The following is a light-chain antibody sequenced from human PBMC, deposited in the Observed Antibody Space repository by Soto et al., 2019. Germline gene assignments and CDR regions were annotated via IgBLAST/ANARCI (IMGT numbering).Light chain of an antibody. CDR1: QSVSSTS. Sequence: EIVLTQSPVTLSSSPGERATLSCRASQSVSSTSLAWYQQKPGQPPRLLIYNTAGRATGIPDRFSGSGSGTHFTLTISRLEPEDFAVYYCQQYVSSPYTLGQGTKVDIK. J-gene: IGKJ2*01. V-gene: IGKV3-20*01. CDR2: NTA. CDR3: QQYVSSPYT.